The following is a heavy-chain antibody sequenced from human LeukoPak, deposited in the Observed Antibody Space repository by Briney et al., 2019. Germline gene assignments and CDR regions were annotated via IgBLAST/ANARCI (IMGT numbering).Heavy chain of an antibody. CDR3: AKEAGYSSGWYFDY. CDR2: IGGRDGST. J-gene: IGHJ4*02. CDR1: GFTFSSYG. D-gene: IGHD6-19*01. Sequence: GGSLRLSCAASGFTFSSYGMSWVRQAPGKGLEWVSAIGGRDGSTYYADSVKGRFTISRDNSKNTLYLQMNSLRAEDTAVYYCAKEAGYSSGWYFDYWGQGTLVTVSS. V-gene: IGHV3-23*01.